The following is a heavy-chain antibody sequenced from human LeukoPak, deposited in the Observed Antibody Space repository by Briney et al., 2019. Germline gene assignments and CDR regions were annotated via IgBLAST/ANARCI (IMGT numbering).Heavy chain of an antibody. D-gene: IGHD6-19*01. Sequence: EASVKVSCKASGYTFTSYVISWVRQAPGQGLEWMGWISAYNGNTNYAQTLQGRVTMTTDTSTSTAYMELSSLRSEDTAVYYCARDRLPTAVAGGHWFDPWGQGTLVTVSS. CDR1: GYTFTSYV. V-gene: IGHV1-18*01. J-gene: IGHJ5*02. CDR3: ARDRLPTAVAGGHWFDP. CDR2: ISAYNGNT.